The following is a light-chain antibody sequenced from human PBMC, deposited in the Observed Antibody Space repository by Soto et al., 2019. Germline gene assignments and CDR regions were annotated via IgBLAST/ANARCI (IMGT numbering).Light chain of an antibody. CDR1: SGSVSTTSY. J-gene: IGLJ3*02. V-gene: IGLV8-61*01. CDR2: STN. Sequence: QAVVTQEPSFSVSPGGTVTLTCGLTSGSVSTTSYPSWYQQTPGQAPRTLIYSTNTRSSGVPDRFSGSILGSKAALTITGAQADDESDYYCVLYMGSGIWVFGGGTKLTVL. CDR3: VLYMGSGIWV.